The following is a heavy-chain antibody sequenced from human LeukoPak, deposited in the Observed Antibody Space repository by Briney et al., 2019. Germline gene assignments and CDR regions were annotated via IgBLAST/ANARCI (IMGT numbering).Heavy chain of an antibody. CDR2: INHSGST. Sequence: PSETLSLTCAVYGGSFSGYYWSWIRQPPGKGLEWIGEINHSGSTDYNPSLKSRVTISVDTSKNQFSLKLSSVTAADTAVYYCARGLAGYCSSTSCYQRGGGVYYYYYGMDVWGQGTTVTVSS. CDR1: GGSFSGYY. CDR3: ARGLAGYCSSTSCYQRGGGVYYYYYGMDV. J-gene: IGHJ6*02. V-gene: IGHV4-34*01. D-gene: IGHD2-2*01.